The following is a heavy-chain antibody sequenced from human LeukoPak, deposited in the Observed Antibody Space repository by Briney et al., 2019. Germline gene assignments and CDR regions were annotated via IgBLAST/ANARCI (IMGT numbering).Heavy chain of an antibody. Sequence: GASVKVSCKASGYTFTGYGISWVRQAPGQGLEWMGWISAYNGHSNYAQKLQGRVTMTTDTSTNTTYMELRTLRSDDTAVYYCAGGSPYYYYYYMDVWGKGTTVTVSS. CDR1: GYTFTGYG. CDR3: AGGSPYYYYYYMDV. J-gene: IGHJ6*03. D-gene: IGHD3-10*01. V-gene: IGHV1-18*01. CDR2: ISAYNGHS.